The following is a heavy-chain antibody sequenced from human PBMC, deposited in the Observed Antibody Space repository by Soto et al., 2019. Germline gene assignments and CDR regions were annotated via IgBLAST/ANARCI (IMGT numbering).Heavy chain of an antibody. CDR3: ARGKNDDTEETHAFDV. J-gene: IGHJ3*01. Sequence: PGGSLRLSCAASGFKFDDYDVHWVRQAPGKGLEWVAGINWNSGSSGYADSVKGRFTISRDNAKDSLYLQVNSLRIEDTAVYFCARGKNDDTEETHAFDVWGQGTMVTVSS. CDR2: INWNSGSS. D-gene: IGHD1-1*01. CDR1: GFKFDDYD. V-gene: IGHV3-9*01.